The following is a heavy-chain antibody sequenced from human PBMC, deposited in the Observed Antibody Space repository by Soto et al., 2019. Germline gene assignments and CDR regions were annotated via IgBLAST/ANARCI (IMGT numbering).Heavy chain of an antibody. CDR3: ARDTHGGYCSGGSCSRTSFDP. Sequence: ASVKVSCKASGYTFTSYGISWVRQAPGQGLEWMGWISAYNGSTNYAQKLQGRVTMTTDPSTSTAYMELRSLRSDDTAVYYCARDTHGGYCSGGSCSRTSFDPWGQGTLVTVSS. CDR2: ISAYNGST. J-gene: IGHJ5*02. D-gene: IGHD2-15*01. V-gene: IGHV1-18*01. CDR1: GYTFTSYG.